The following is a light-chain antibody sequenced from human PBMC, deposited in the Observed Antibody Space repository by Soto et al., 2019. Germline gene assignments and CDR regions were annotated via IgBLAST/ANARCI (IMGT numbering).Light chain of an antibody. V-gene: IGKV3-20*01. CDR2: GVS. CDR1: QRLSASD. CDR3: QQYGSSPLIT. Sequence: EIVFTQSPGTLSLSPGQRATLSCRASQRLSASDIAWYQQKPGQAPKFLIYGVSSRATGIPDRSSGSRSGTDFTLTISRLEPEDFAVYHCQQYGSSPLITVGPGTRREIK. J-gene: IGKJ5*01.